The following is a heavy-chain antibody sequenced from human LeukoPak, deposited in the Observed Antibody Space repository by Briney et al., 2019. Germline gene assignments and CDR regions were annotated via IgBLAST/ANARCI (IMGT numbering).Heavy chain of an antibody. CDR3: ARMLGYCSGGSCSSGDY. CDR1: GGSISSSSYY. Sequence: SETLSLTCTVSGGSISSSSYYWGWIRQPPGKGLEWIGSIYDSGRTYYNPSLKSRVPISVDTSKSQSSLSLSSVTAADTAMYYCARMLGYCSGGSCSSGDYWGQGTLVAVSS. J-gene: IGHJ4*02. V-gene: IGHV4-39*01. CDR2: IYDSGRT. D-gene: IGHD2-15*01.